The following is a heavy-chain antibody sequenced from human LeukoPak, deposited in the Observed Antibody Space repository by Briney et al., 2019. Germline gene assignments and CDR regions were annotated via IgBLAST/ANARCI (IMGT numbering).Heavy chain of an antibody. CDR1: GGSISSYY. Sequence: SETLSLTCTVSGGSISSYYWSWIRQPPGKGLEWIANIYHTGSTNYNPSLSSRVTISIDTAKNQFSLKLTSVTAADTAVYYCARRGRNSSGWQDYLWSHGTLVTVSS. V-gene: IGHV4-59*01. CDR3: ARRGRNSSGWQDYL. J-gene: IGHJ4*01. D-gene: IGHD6-25*01. CDR2: IYHTGST.